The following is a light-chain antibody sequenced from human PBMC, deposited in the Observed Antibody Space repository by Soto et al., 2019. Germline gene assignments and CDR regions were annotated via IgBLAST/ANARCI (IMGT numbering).Light chain of an antibody. CDR3: QQFNSYPLT. CDR1: QGISSA. J-gene: IGKJ4*01. Sequence: AIQLTQSPSSLSASVGDRVTITCRASQGISSALAWYQQKPGKAPKLLIYEASILQSGVPSRFSGSGSGTEFTLTISSLQPEDFATYYCQQFNSYPLTFGGGTKVDNK. CDR2: EAS. V-gene: IGKV1-13*02.